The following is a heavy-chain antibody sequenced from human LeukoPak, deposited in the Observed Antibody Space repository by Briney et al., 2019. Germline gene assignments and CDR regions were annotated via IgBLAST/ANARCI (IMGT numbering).Heavy chain of an antibody. Sequence: GGSLRLSCAASEFTFSSYNMNWVRQAPGKGLEWVSSISSSSRYIYYADSVKGRFTISRDNAKNSLYLQMNSLRAEDTAVYYCAREPFWSGYYSNLHFDYWGQGTLVTVSS. CDR1: EFTFSSYN. V-gene: IGHV3-21*01. D-gene: IGHD3-3*01. CDR3: AREPFWSGYYSNLHFDY. J-gene: IGHJ4*02. CDR2: ISSSSRYI.